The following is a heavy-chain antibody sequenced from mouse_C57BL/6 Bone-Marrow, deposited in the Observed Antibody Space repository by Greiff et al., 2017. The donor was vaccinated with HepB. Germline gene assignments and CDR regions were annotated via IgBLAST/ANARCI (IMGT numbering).Heavy chain of an antibody. CDR3: ARRSPYYYGSSYGY. CDR2: IYPRSGNT. Sequence: VQLQQSGAELARPGASVKLSCKASGYTFTSYGISWVKQRTGQGLEWIGEIYPRSGNTYYNEKFKGKATLTADKSSSTAYMELRSLTSEDSAIYYCARRSPYYYGSSYGYWGQGTTLTVSS. CDR1: GYTFTSYG. J-gene: IGHJ2*01. D-gene: IGHD1-1*01. V-gene: IGHV1-81*01.